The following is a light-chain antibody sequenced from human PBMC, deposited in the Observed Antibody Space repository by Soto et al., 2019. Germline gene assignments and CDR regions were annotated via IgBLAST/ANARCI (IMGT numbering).Light chain of an antibody. Sequence: DIQMTKSPSTLSASVGDRVTITCRASHSISSGLAWYQQKPGKAPKLLIYKASSLESGVPSRFSGSASGTEFTLTISSLQPDDFATYYCQQYNSYTRTFGQGTKVEIK. V-gene: IGKV1-5*03. J-gene: IGKJ1*01. CDR3: QQYNSYTRT. CDR2: KAS. CDR1: HSISSG.